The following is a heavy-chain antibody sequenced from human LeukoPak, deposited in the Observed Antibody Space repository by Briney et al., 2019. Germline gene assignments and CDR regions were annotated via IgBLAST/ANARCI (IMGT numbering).Heavy chain of an antibody. CDR3: VRTYCSTTSCPWGYLYGMDV. V-gene: IGHV4-31*03. D-gene: IGHD2-2*01. Sequence: SQTLSLTCNVSGGSINNGGYYWSWIRQHPGKGLEWIGYIYYSGSTYYNPSLKSRVAISVDTSKKQFSLKLSSVTAADTAVYYCVRTYCSTTSCPWGYLYGMDVWGQGTTVTVSS. CDR1: GGSINNGGYY. J-gene: IGHJ6*02. CDR2: IYYSGST.